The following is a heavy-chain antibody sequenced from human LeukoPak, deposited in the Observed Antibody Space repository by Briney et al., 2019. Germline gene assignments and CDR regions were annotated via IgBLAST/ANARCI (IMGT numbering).Heavy chain of an antibody. J-gene: IGHJ5*02. CDR3: ARGLWFGDSIYPWFDP. V-gene: IGHV3-74*01. CDR2: IEGDGSRI. D-gene: IGHD3-10*01. CDR1: GFTLSGYW. Sequence: PGGSLRLSCAASGFTLSGYWMHWVRQAPGKGLVWVSRIEGDGSRITYADSVKGRFTISRDNAKNSLYLQMNSLRAEDTAVYYCARGLWFGDSIYPWFDPWGQGTLVTVSS.